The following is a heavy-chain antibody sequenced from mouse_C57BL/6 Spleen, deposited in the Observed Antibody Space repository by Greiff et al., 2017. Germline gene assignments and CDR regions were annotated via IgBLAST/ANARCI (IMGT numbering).Heavy chain of an antibody. V-gene: IGHV1-4*01. J-gene: IGHJ3*01. CDR1: GYTFTSYT. CDR2: INPSSGYT. Sequence: QVQLQQSGAELARPGASVKMSCKASGYTFTSYTMHWVKQRPGQGLEWIGYINPSSGYTKYNQKFKDKATLTADKSSSTAYMQLSSLTSEDSAVYYGARDGNYGRAGFAYWGQGTLVTVSA. CDR3: ARDGNYGRAGFAY. D-gene: IGHD2-1*01.